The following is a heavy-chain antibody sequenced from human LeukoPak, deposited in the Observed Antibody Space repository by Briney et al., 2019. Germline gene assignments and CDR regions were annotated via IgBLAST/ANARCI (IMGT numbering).Heavy chain of an antibody. V-gene: IGHV4-39*01. CDR3: ARQVVPGYYDY. Sequence: SETLSLTCTVSGGSISSYFWVWIRQPPGKGLEWVGTVTYSGSTYYNPSLKSRVTTSADTPKNQFFLRLRSVTAADTAVYYCARQVVPGYYDYWGQGTLVTVSS. D-gene: IGHD3-22*01. CDR1: GGSISSYF. CDR2: VTYSGST. J-gene: IGHJ4*02.